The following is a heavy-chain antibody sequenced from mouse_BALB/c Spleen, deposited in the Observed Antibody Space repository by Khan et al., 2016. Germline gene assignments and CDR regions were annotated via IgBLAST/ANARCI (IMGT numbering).Heavy chain of an antibody. D-gene: IGHD1-3*01. J-gene: IGHJ3*01. Sequence: QVQLQQPGPGPVASSQSLSITCTVSGSSLTSYGIHRVRQPPAKGLEWLGVIWAGGGTTYDSALMSRLSINKDNSKSQVFLKMKSPQTDDTAMYYCVSELRKLAYRDEETQVTDSA. CDR3: VSELRKLAY. CDR2: IWAGGGT. V-gene: IGHV2-9*02. CDR1: GSSLTSYG.